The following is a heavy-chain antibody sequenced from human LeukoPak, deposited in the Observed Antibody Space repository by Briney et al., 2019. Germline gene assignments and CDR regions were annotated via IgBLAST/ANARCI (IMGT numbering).Heavy chain of an antibody. CDR1: GGSFGSQNW. CDR3: VKNGYFSLEF. D-gene: IGHD3-3*01. J-gene: IGHJ4*02. CDR2: IDHDEGT. V-gene: IGHV4-4*02. Sequence: SETLSLTCTFSGGSFGSQNWRSWVRQTPEKGLEWIGQIDHDEGTAYNPSLRGRATISLDKSRSQFSLTLTSMTAADTAVYYCVKNGYFSLEFWGQGTLVTVSS.